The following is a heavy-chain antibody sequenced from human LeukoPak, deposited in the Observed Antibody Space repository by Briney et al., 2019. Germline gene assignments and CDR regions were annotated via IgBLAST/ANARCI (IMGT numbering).Heavy chain of an antibody. D-gene: IGHD1-26*01. Sequence: GGSLRLSCAASGFTFSSYAMSWVRQAPGKGLEWVSAISGSGGSTYYADSVKGRFTIFRDNSKNTLYLQMNSLRAEDTAVYYCAKGENTDWELQYAFDIWGQGTMVTVSS. CDR2: ISGSGGST. J-gene: IGHJ3*02. V-gene: IGHV3-23*01. CDR3: AKGENTDWELQYAFDI. CDR1: GFTFSSYA.